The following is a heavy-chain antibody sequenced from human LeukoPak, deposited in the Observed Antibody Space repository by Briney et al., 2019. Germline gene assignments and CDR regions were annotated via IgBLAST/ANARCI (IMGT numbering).Heavy chain of an antibody. J-gene: IGHJ6*04. CDR1: GFTFSSYE. Sequence: GGSLTLSCAASGFTFSSYEMNWVRQAPGNGLEWVSYISSSGSTIYYADSVKGRFTISREDAKNALYLQMSSLRAEDTAVYYCARESYLGMDVWGKGAKVTVSS. CDR3: ARESYLGMDV. CDR2: ISSSGSTI. D-gene: IGHD3-16*02. V-gene: IGHV3-48*03.